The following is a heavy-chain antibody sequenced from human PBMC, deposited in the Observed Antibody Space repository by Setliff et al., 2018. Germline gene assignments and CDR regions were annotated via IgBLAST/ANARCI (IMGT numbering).Heavy chain of an antibody. CDR3: AREGVDSRSSTDYRYYMDV. D-gene: IGHD6-6*01. Sequence: SVKVSCKASGGTFSSYGISWVRQAPGQGLEWMGGIIPIFGTTNYAQKFQGRATIITDESTSTAYMELSSLRSEDTAVYYCAREGVDSRSSTDYRYYMDVWGKGTTVTVS. CDR2: IIPIFGTT. V-gene: IGHV1-69*05. CDR1: GGTFSSYG. J-gene: IGHJ6*03.